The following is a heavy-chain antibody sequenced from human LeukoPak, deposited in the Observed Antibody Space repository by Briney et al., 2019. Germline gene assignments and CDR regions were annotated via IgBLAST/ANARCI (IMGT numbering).Heavy chain of an antibody. CDR2: LYSDGNT. J-gene: IGHJ4*02. V-gene: IGHV3-53*01. D-gene: IGHD1-14*01. Sequence: GGSLRLSCAASGLTLITNEMPWVRQAPGKGLEWVSVLYSDGNTKYADSVQGRFTISRDNSKNTLYIEMNSLSPDDTAVYYCARGVEPLAANTLAYWGQGTLVTVSS. CDR3: ARGVEPLAANTLAY. CDR1: GLTLITNE.